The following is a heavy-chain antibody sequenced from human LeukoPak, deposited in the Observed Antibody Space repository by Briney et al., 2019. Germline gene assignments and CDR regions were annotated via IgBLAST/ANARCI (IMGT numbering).Heavy chain of an antibody. CDR1: GFTVSSNY. V-gene: IGHV3-53*01. Sequence: GGSLRLSCAASGFTVSSNYMSWVRQAPGKGLEWVSVIYSGGSTYYADSVKGRFTISRDNSKNTLYLQMNSLRAEDTAVYYCASRDYYDSSGYHDAFDIWGQGTMVTVSS. D-gene: IGHD3-22*01. CDR3: ASRDYYDSSGYHDAFDI. CDR2: IYSGGST. J-gene: IGHJ3*02.